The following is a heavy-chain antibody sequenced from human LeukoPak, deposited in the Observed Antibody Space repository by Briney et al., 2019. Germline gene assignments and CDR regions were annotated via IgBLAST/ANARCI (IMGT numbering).Heavy chain of an antibody. Sequence: GGSLRLSCEASGFTFSTYWMSWVRQAPGRGLEWVANIKQDGSEKYYVDSVKGRFTISRDNAKNSLYLQMNSLRAEDTAMYYCARDSAGNDYWGQGTLVTVSS. CDR3: ARDSAGNDY. CDR2: IKQDGSEK. J-gene: IGHJ4*02. CDR1: GFTFSTYW. D-gene: IGHD6-13*01. V-gene: IGHV3-7*01.